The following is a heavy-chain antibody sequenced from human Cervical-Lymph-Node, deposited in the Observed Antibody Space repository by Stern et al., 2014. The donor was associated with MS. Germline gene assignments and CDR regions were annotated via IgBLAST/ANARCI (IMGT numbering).Heavy chain of an antibody. J-gene: IGHJ4*02. Sequence: EVQLVQSGTEVKKPGESLKISCKGSADSFSNYWIGWVRQMPGHVLEWMGIIYPDDSDPKSSPSFQGQVTISAYRSISTAYLQWNTLKASDTAVYYCARTTSFYYGYVDYWGQGTLVTVSS. CDR1: ADSFSNYW. CDR2: IYPDDSDP. CDR3: ARTTSFYYGYVDY. D-gene: IGHD4-17*01. V-gene: IGHV5-51*01.